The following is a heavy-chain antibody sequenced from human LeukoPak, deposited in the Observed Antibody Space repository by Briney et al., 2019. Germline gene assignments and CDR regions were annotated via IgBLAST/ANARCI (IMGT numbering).Heavy chain of an antibody. J-gene: IGHJ4*02. CDR1: GITLSNYG. CDR2: ISERGGST. V-gene: IGHV3-23*01. CDR3: AKRGIVIRAVIIIGFHKEAYYFDY. D-gene: IGHD3-10*01. Sequence: PGGSLRLSCVVSGITLSNYGMSWVRQAPGKGLEWVSGISERGGSTNYANSVKGRVIISRDTSKNTVYLQMNSLRVEDTDVYFCAKRGIVIRAVIIIGFHKEAYYFDYWGQGILVTVSS.